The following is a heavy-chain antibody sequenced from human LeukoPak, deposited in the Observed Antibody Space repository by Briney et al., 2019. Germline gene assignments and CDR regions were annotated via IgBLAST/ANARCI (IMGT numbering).Heavy chain of an antibody. Sequence: PGGSLRLSCAASGFTFSSYAMSWVRQAPGKGLEWVSAISGSGGSTYYADSVKGRFTISRDNAKNSLYLQMNSLRAEDTALYYCAKLFSSYDFWSGYYRAPNDAFDIWGQGTMVTVSS. CDR3: AKLFSSYDFWSGYYRAPNDAFDI. CDR1: GFTFSSYA. CDR2: ISGSGGST. V-gene: IGHV3-23*01. D-gene: IGHD3-3*01. J-gene: IGHJ3*02.